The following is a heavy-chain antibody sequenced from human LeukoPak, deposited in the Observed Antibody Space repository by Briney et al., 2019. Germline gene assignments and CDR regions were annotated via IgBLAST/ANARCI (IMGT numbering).Heavy chain of an antibody. J-gene: IGHJ4*02. Sequence: GGSLRLSCAASGFTFSSYAMHWVRQAPEKGLEYVSAISSNGGSTYYANSVKGRFTISRDNSKNTLYLQMGSLRAEDMAVYYCARAGKARPIDYWGQGTLVTVSS. D-gene: IGHD6-6*01. CDR1: GFTFSSYA. V-gene: IGHV3-64*01. CDR3: ARAGKARPIDY. CDR2: ISSNGGST.